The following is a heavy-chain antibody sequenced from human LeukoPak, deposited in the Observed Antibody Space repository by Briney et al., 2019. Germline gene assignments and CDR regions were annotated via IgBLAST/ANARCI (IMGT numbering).Heavy chain of an antibody. D-gene: IGHD3-16*01. V-gene: IGHV3-23*01. CDR3: ATSWGPDTSAFRWGRDGMDV. CDR2: ISKSRGHT. CDR1: GLTFDDYA. Sequence: PGGSLRLSCAVSGLTFDDYAMSWVRQAPGRGLEWVSAISKSRGHTYYTPSAKGRFTIYRDNSKNTQYLQMNSLRAEDTAVYYCATSWGPDTSAFRWGRDGMDVWGQGTTVIVSS. J-gene: IGHJ6*02.